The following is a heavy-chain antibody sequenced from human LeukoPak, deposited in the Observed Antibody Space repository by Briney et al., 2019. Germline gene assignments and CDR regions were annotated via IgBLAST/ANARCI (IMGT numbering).Heavy chain of an antibody. J-gene: IGHJ4*02. V-gene: IGHV3-21*01. CDR3: ARDGGLGYYYDSSGYPDY. CDR1: GFTFSSYS. D-gene: IGHD3-22*01. Sequence: GGSLRLSCAASGFTFSSYSMNWVRQAPGKGLEWVSSISSSSSYIYYADSVKGRFTISRDNAKNSLYLQMNSLRAEDTAVYYCARDGGLGYYYDSSGYPDYWGQGTLVTVSS. CDR2: ISSSSSYI.